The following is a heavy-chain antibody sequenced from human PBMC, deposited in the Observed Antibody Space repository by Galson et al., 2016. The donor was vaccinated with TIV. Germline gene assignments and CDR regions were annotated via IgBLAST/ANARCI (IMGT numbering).Heavy chain of an antibody. CDR3: AISNSYNFYYVAV. J-gene: IGHJ6*03. CDR2: IDPSVGST. D-gene: IGHD2/OR15-2a*01. CDR1: GYTLSTYY. V-gene: IGHV1-46*01. Sequence: SVKVSCKASGYTLSTYYMHWLRQAPGQGLEWMGIIDPSVGSTTYSQKFQGRVTMTSDTSTSTVYMELTSLKSEDTAVYYCAISNSYNFYYVAVWGQGTTVTVSS.